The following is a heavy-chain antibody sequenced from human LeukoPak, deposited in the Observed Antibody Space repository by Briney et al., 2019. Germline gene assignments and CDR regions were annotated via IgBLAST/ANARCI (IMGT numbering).Heavy chain of an antibody. CDR3: ARLYGDGGPLYYFDY. V-gene: IGHV4-4*07. CDR2: IYSSGTT. Sequence: SETLSLTCTVSGGSINTYYWSWIRQPAGKGLEWIGRIYSSGTTHYNPSLKSRVTMSVDTFENQFSLRLRSVTAADTAVYYCARLYGDGGPLYYFDYWGQGALVTVSS. D-gene: IGHD4-23*01. CDR1: GGSINTYY. J-gene: IGHJ4*02.